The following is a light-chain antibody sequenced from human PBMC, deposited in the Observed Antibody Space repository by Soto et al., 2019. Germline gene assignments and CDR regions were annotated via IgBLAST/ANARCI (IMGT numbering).Light chain of an antibody. Sequence: QAVVTQEPSFSVSPGGTVTLTCGLSSGSVSTSYYPSWYQQTPGQAPRTLIYSTNTRSSGVPDRVSGSILGNKAALTITGAQADDESDYYCVLYMGSGPWVFGGGTKVTVL. J-gene: IGLJ3*02. CDR3: VLYMGSGPWV. CDR2: STN. CDR1: SGSVSTSYY. V-gene: IGLV8-61*01.